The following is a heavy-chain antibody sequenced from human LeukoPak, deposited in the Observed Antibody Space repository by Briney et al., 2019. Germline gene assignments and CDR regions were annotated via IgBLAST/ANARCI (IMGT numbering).Heavy chain of an antibody. CDR3: SRHIVGARTFFDY. CDR2: ITSKTYGATT. J-gene: IGHJ4*02. V-gene: IGHV3-49*04. Sequence: GGSLRLSCTAPGFTFGDYAMSWVRQAPGKGLEWVGFITSKTYGATTDYAASVKGRFTISRDDSKSIAYLQMNSLKSEDRAVYYCSRHIVGARTFFDYWGQGALVTVSS. D-gene: IGHD1-26*01. CDR1: GFTFGDYA.